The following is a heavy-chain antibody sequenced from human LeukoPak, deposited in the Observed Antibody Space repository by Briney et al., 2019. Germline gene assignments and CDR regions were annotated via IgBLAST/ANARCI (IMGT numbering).Heavy chain of an antibody. CDR3: AKDPRRYSRTGGYFDY. CDR1: GFTFSSYG. D-gene: IGHD6-13*01. J-gene: IGHJ4*02. Sequence: GGSLRLSCAASGFTFSSYGMHWVRQAPGKGLEWVSFISYDGSNKYYADSVKGRFTISRDNSKNTLYLQMISLRTEDTAVYYCAKDPRRYSRTGGYFDYWGQGTLVTVSS. V-gene: IGHV3-30*18. CDR2: ISYDGSNK.